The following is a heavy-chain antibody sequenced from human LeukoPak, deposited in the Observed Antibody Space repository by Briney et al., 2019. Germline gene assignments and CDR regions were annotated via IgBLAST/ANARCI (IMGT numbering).Heavy chain of an antibody. Sequence: ASVKVSCKASGYTFTGYYMHWVRQAPGQGLEWMGRINPNSGGTNYAQKFQGWVTMTRDTSISTAYMELSRLRSDDTAVYYCARDGGYCSSTSCSPLDYWGQGTLVTVSS. CDR1: GYTFTGYY. CDR2: INPNSGGT. CDR3: ARDGGYCSSTSCSPLDY. J-gene: IGHJ4*02. V-gene: IGHV1-2*04. D-gene: IGHD2-2*01.